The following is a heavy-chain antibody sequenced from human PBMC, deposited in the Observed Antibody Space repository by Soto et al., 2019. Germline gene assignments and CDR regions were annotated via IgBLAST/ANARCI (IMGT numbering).Heavy chain of an antibody. D-gene: IGHD1-26*01. Sequence: PSETLSLTCTVSGGSISSYYWSWIRQPPGKGLEWIGYIYYSGSTNYNPSLKSRVTISVDTSKNQFSLKLSSVTAADTAVYYCGTDGSGSYYNGAFDIWGQGTMVTVSS. CDR3: GTDGSGSYYNGAFDI. V-gene: IGHV4-59*01. J-gene: IGHJ3*02. CDR2: IYYSGST. CDR1: GGSISSYY.